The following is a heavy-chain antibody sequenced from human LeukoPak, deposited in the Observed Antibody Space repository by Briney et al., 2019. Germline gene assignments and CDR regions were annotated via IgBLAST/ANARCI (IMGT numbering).Heavy chain of an antibody. CDR1: GFTFGKYW. CDR2: INPDGRDT. Sequence: GGSLRLSCVASGFTFGKYWMSWVRQAPGKGLEWVAHINPDGRDTYYVDSVKGRFTISRDNAQNSMYLQMNSLRVEDTAVYYCTSWGDTTAEYFQRWGQGTLVTVSS. V-gene: IGHV3-7*01. J-gene: IGHJ1*01. CDR3: TSWGDTTAEYFQR. D-gene: IGHD2-21*02.